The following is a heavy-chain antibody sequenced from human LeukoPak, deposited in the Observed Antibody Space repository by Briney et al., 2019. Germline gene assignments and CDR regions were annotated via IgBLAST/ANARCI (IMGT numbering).Heavy chain of an antibody. J-gene: IGHJ4*02. D-gene: IGHD3-22*01. Sequence: ASVKVSCKASGYTFTSYYMHWVRQAPGQGLEWMGIINPSGGSTSYAQKFQGRVTITADESTSTAYMELSSLRSEDTAVYYCARENYYDSSGYSYYFDYWGQGTLVTVSS. CDR3: ARENYYDSSGYSYYFDY. CDR1: GYTFTSYY. CDR2: INPSGGST. V-gene: IGHV1-46*01.